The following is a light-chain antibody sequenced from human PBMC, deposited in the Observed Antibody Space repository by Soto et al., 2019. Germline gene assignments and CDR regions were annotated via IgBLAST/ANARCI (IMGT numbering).Light chain of an antibody. J-gene: IGKJ3*01. Sequence: DIQMTQSPPTLSAPVGDRITITCRASQSIRSWLAWYQQKPEKAPTLLIYDASILESGVPSRFSGSGSGTEFTLTISSLHPDDFATYYCQHYNEYSSTFGPGTKVDIK. CDR1: QSIRSW. V-gene: IGKV1-5*01. CDR2: DAS. CDR3: QHYNEYSST.